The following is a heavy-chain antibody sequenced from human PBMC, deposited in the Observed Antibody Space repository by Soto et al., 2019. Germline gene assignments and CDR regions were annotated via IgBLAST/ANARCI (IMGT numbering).Heavy chain of an antibody. CDR1: GHTFTSYD. V-gene: IGHV1-8*01. J-gene: IGHJ5*02. Sequence: ASVKVSCKASGHTFTSYDINWVRQATGQGLEWMGWMNPNSGNTGYAQKFQGRVTMTRNTSISTAYMELSSLRSEDTAVYYCARGPYCSSTSCYTYWFDPWGQGTLVTVSS. CDR3: ARGPYCSSTSCYTYWFDP. D-gene: IGHD2-2*02. CDR2: MNPNSGNT.